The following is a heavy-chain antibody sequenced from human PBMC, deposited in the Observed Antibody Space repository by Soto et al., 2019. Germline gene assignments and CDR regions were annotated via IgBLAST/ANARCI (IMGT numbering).Heavy chain of an antibody. CDR3: ARQNDAYSPFDY. V-gene: IGHV1-69*02. CDR2: IIPILDMA. D-gene: IGHD4-4*01. Sequence: QVQLVQSGAEVKKPGSSVKVSCKASGGTFSSYTISWVRQAPGQGLEWMGRIIPILDMADYAQKFQGRVTITADKSTSTAYMELSSLRSEDTAVYYCARQNDAYSPFDYWCQGTLLTVSS. J-gene: IGHJ4*02. CDR1: GGTFSSYT.